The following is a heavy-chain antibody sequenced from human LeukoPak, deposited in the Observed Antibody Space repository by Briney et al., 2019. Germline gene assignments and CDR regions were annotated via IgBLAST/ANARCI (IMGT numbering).Heavy chain of an antibody. CDR2: FDAEDGET. Sequence: ASVSVSCEVSGDTLTELSMHWGRQAPGKGVEGRGGFDAEDGETIYAQKFQARVTITAYESTSTAYMALSSLRSEDTAVYYCARDKNVVVPAARNWFDPWGQGTLVTVSS. CDR3: ARDKNVVVPAARNWFDP. V-gene: IGHV1-24*01. J-gene: IGHJ5*02. CDR1: GDTLTELS. D-gene: IGHD2-2*01.